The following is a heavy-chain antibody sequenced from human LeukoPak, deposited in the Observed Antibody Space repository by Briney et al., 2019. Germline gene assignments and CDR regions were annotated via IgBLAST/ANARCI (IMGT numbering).Heavy chain of an antibody. D-gene: IGHD3-22*01. CDR2: INHSGST. CDR3: ARGVIVVVIKRPSWFDP. V-gene: IGHV4-34*01. Sequence: SETLSLTCAVYGGSFSGYYWSWIRQPPGKGLEWIGEINHSGSTNYNPSLKSRVTISVDTSKNQFSLKLSSVTAADTAVYYCARGVIVVVIKRPSWFDPWGQGTLVTVSS. CDR1: GGSFSGYY. J-gene: IGHJ5*02.